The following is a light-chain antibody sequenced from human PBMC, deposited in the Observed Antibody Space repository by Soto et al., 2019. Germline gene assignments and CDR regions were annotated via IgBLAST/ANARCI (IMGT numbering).Light chain of an antibody. Sequence: QSVLTQPPSLSGAPGQNIIISCTGGGSNIGAGFDVHWYQQLPGTAPKLLIYGNTNRPLGVPDRFSGSKSGTSASLVITGLQAEDESDYYCQSYDTGLSGPVVFGGGTKLTVL. J-gene: IGLJ2*01. CDR3: QSYDTGLSGPVV. CDR1: GSNIGAGFD. CDR2: GNT. V-gene: IGLV1-40*01.